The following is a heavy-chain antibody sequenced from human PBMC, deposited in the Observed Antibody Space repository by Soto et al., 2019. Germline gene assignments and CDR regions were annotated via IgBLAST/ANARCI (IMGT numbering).Heavy chain of an antibody. Sequence: QVQLVQSGGGVVQPGRSLRLSCAASGFDFNTYGLHWVRQAPGKGLEWVAGISFDGGNQYYADSVKGRFTISRDKSNNTLYLQMYSLGAEDTATYYCAKDSSVTAAGSGGWFDPWGQGTLGIVSS. V-gene: IGHV3-30*18. J-gene: IGHJ5*02. CDR2: ISFDGGNQ. D-gene: IGHD6-13*01. CDR1: GFDFNTYG. CDR3: AKDSSVTAAGSGGWFDP.